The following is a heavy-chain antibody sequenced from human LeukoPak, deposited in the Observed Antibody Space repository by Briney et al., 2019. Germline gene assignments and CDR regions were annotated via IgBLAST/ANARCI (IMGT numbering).Heavy chain of an antibody. J-gene: IGHJ4*02. CDR2: IDYSGST. Sequence: SETLSLTCTVSGGSISNYYWGWIRQPPGKGLECIGYIDYSGSTNYNPSLKSRVTISVDTSKNQFSLKMSSVTAADTAVYYCARVSSGKVDFWGQEALVTVSS. D-gene: IGHD6-19*01. V-gene: IGHV4-59*01. CDR1: GGSISNYY. CDR3: ARVSSGKVDF.